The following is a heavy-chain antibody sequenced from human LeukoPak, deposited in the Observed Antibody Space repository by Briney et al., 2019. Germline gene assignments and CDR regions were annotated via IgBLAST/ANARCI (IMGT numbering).Heavy chain of an antibody. V-gene: IGHV4-34*01. CDR1: GGSISDYY. CDR2: INHSGST. Sequence: SETLSLTCAVYGGSISDYYWSWIRQPPGKGLEWIGEINHSGSTNYNPSLKSRVTISVDTSKNQFSLKLSSVTAADTAVYYCARGLGSSSPYNWFDPWGQGTLVTVSS. J-gene: IGHJ5*02. CDR3: ARGLGSSSPYNWFDP. D-gene: IGHD6-6*01.